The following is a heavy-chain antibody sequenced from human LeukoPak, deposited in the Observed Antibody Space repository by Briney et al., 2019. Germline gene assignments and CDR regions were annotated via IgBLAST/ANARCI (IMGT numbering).Heavy chain of an antibody. CDR3: ARLIIGDNYFDY. CDR2: IYQSGST. Sequence: SETLSLTCAVSGHSISRGYYWGWIRQPPGKGLEWIGSIYQSGSTYYNPSLKSRVTISVDTSKNQFSLKVSSVTAADTAVYYCARLIIGDNYFDYWGQGALVTVSS. CDR1: GHSISRGYY. V-gene: IGHV4-38-2*01. D-gene: IGHD3-16*01. J-gene: IGHJ4*02.